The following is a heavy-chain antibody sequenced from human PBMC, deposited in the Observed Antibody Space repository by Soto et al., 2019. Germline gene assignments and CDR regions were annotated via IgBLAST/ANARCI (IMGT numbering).Heavy chain of an antibody. CDR1: GFTFSSYW. D-gene: IGHD5-12*01. V-gene: IGHV3-74*01. Sequence: GGSLRLSCAASGFTFSSYWMHWVRQAPGKGLVWVSRINSDGSSTSYADSVKGRFTISRDNAKNTLYLQMNSLRAEDTAVYYCCALGAGIGEMATINGDYWGQGTLVTVSS. J-gene: IGHJ4*02. CDR3: CALGAGIGEMATINGDY. CDR2: INSDGSST.